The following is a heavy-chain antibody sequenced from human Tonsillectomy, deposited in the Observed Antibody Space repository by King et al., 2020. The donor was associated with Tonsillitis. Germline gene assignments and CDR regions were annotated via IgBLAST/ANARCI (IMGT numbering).Heavy chain of an antibody. CDR3: ARGNYDILTGYYSSDAFDI. CDR2: IYPGDSDA. J-gene: IGHJ3*02. CDR1: GYSFTTYW. Sequence: QLVQSGAEVKKPGESLKISCKGSGYSFTTYWIGWVRQMPGKGLEWMGIIYPGDSDARYSPSFQGQVTISADKSISTAYVQWSSLKASDTAMYYCARGNYDILTGYYSSDAFDIWGQGTMVTVSS. D-gene: IGHD3-9*01. V-gene: IGHV5-51*01.